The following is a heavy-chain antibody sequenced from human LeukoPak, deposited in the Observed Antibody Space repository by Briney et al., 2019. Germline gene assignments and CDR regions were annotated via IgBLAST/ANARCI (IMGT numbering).Heavy chain of an antibody. Sequence: PGGSLRLSCAASGFTFSRYDMHWVRQSTGNGLEWVSGIGTAGETFYLGSVKGRFTISRENGKNSLYLQMNSLRVGDTAVYYCARSVPGGSGWMGSIEYWGQGTLVTVPS. J-gene: IGHJ4*02. V-gene: IGHV3-13*01. CDR2: IGTAGET. CDR3: ARSVPGGSGWMGSIEY. D-gene: IGHD6-19*01. CDR1: GFTFSRYD.